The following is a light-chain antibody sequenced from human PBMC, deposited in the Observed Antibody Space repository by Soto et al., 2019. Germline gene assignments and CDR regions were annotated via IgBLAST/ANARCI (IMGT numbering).Light chain of an antibody. J-gene: IGLJ2*01. V-gene: IGLV1-51*01. Sequence: QSVLTQPPSVSAAPGQTVTISCSGSSSNIGNNYVSWYQQLPGTAPKLLIYDNNKRPSGIPDRFSGSKSGTSATLGITGLQTGAEADYYCGTWDSSLSAVVFGGGTKLTVL. CDR3: GTWDSSLSAVV. CDR2: DNN. CDR1: SSNIGNNY.